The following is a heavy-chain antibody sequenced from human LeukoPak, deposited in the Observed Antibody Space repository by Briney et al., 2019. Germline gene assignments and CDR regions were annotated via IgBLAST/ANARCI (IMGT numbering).Heavy chain of an antibody. J-gene: IGHJ4*02. V-gene: IGHV3-7*01. CDR2: IKQDGSET. D-gene: IGHD4-17*01. CDR3: ARDRPDYGDYFDY. Sequence: GGSLRLSCAASGFTFSSYWMSWVRQAPGKGLEWVANIKQDGSETYYVDSVKGRFTISRDNAKNSLYLQMNSLRAEDTAVYYYARDRPDYGDYFDYWGQGTLVTVSS. CDR1: GFTFSSYW.